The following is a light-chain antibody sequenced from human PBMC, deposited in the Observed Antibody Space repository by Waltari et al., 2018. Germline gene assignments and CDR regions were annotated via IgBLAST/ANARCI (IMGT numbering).Light chain of an antibody. CDR3: CSNAGTLAWV. CDR1: SRDVGIYNR. CDR2: EVY. Sequence: QSTLTQPRSVSGSPGQSVTISCTGTSRDVGIYNRLSWYQQSPGAAPRLIIYEVYNRPSGFPDRFSGSKSGKPVSLTIAGLQAEDEADYYCCSNAGTLAWVFAGGTKLTVL. J-gene: IGLJ3*02. V-gene: IGLV2-11*01.